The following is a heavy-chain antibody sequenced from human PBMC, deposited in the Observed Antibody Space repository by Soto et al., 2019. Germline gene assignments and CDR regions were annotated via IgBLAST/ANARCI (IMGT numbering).Heavy chain of an antibody. CDR3: ARFPPPASYSGYENYFDY. Sequence: VKVSCKASGYIFTSYALHWVRQAPGQGLEWMGWINGGSGKTKFSQKFQGRVTMNRDTSASTAFMELSSLRFEDTAVYYCARFPPPASYSGYENYFDYWGQGTLVTVSS. CDR1: GYIFTSYA. CDR2: INGGSGKT. J-gene: IGHJ4*02. D-gene: IGHD5-12*01. V-gene: IGHV1-3*01.